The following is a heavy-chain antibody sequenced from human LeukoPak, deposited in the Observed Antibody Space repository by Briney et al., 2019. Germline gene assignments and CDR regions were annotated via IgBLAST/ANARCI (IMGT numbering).Heavy chain of an antibody. CDR2: ISSSSSYI. Sequence: GGSLRLSCAASGFTFSSYSMNWVRQAPGKGLEWVSSISSSSSYIYYADSVKGRFTISRDNAKNSLYLQMNSLRAEDTAVYYCASFIALYDFWSGYPDVWGKGTTVTVSS. CDR1: GFTFSSYS. V-gene: IGHV3-21*01. CDR3: ASFIALYDFWSGYPDV. J-gene: IGHJ6*04. D-gene: IGHD3-3*01.